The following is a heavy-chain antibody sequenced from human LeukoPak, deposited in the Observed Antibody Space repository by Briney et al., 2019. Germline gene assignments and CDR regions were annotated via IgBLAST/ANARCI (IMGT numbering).Heavy chain of an antibody. Sequence: WASVKVSCKASGYTFTSYYMHWVRQAPGQGLEWMGIINPSGGRTSYAQKFQGRVTMTRDMSTSTVYMELSSLRSEDTAVYYCARGPGEGGSSGYYYGKPEDPAEYYFDYWGQGTLVTVSS. V-gene: IGHV1-46*01. CDR2: INPSGGRT. J-gene: IGHJ4*02. CDR1: GYTFTSYY. CDR3: ARGPGEGGSSGYYYGKPEDPAEYYFDY. D-gene: IGHD3-22*01.